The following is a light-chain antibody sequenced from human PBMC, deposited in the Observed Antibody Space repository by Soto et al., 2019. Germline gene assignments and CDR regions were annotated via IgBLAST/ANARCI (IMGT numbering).Light chain of an antibody. V-gene: IGKV3-20*01. J-gene: IGKJ1*01. CDR2: GAS. CDR1: QGIGDT. CDR3: QQYGSSPQT. Sequence: EVVMTQSPATLSVSPGEGVTLSCRANQGIGDTLAWYQHKPGQTPRLLIYGASSRATGIPDRFSGSGSGTDFTLTISRLEPEDFAVYYCQQYGSSPQTFGQGTKVEIK.